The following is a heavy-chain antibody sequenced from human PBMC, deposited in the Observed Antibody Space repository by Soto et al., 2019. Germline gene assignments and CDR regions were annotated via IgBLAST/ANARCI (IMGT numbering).Heavy chain of an antibody. CDR3: AIDRTYSTVVRGDY. CDR2: ISSSSSTI. CDR1: GFTFSSYS. J-gene: IGHJ4*02. V-gene: IGHV3-48*01. D-gene: IGHD3-22*01. Sequence: EVQLVESGGGLVQPGGSLRLSCAASGFTFSSYSMNWVRQAPGKGLEWVSYISSSSSTIYYADSVKGRFTISRDNAKNSLYLQMNSLRAEDTAVYYCAIDRTYSTVVRGDYWGQGTLVTVSS.